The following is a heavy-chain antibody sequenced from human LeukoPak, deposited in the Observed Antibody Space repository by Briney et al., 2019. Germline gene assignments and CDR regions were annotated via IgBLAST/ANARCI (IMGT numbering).Heavy chain of an antibody. D-gene: IGHD5-18*01. V-gene: IGHV3-64*01. CDR3: ARDNGYSYGPVDY. J-gene: IGHJ4*02. CDR2: ISGNGAST. CDR1: GFSFRSFA. Sequence: GGSLRLSCAASGFSFRSFAMHWVRQAPGKGLEYISAISGNGASTYYAKSVKGRFTISRDNSQNTLWLQMGSLRAEDMAVYYCARDNGYSYGPVDYWGQGTLVTVSS.